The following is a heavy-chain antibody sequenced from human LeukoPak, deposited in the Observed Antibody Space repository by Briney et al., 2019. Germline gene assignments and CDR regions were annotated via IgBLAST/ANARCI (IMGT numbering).Heavy chain of an antibody. Sequence: GGSLRLSCAASGFTFSSYGMHWVRQAPGKGLEWVAVISYDGSNKYYADSVKGRFTISRDNSKNTLYLQMNSLRAEDTAVYYCAKCPSGVLRYFAPIDYWGQGTLVTVSS. J-gene: IGHJ4*02. CDR2: ISYDGSNK. V-gene: IGHV3-30*18. CDR3: AKCPSGVLRYFAPIDY. D-gene: IGHD3-9*01. CDR1: GFTFSSYG.